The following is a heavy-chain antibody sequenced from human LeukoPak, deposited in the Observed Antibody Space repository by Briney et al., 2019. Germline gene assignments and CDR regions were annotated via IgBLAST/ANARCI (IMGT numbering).Heavy chain of an antibody. D-gene: IGHD1-26*01. V-gene: IGHV3-74*01. Sequence: GSLRLSCEASGFTFSTYWMHWVRQTPGKGLVWVSRISRDGTTTTYADSVKGRFTISRDNAKNTLYLEMNSLRAEDTAVYFCARDGVGASHDYWGQGTLVTVSS. J-gene: IGHJ4*02. CDR2: ISRDGTTT. CDR1: GFTFSTYW. CDR3: ARDGVGASHDY.